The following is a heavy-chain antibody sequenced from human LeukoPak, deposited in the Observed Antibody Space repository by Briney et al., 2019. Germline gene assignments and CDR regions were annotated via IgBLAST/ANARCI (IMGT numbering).Heavy chain of an antibody. Sequence: ASVKVSCKASGYTFTGYYMHWVRQAPGQGLEWMGWINPNSGGTNYAQKFQGRATMTRDTSISTAYMELSRLRSDDTAVYYCATMYSSGRRHFYYYYGMDVWGQGTTVTVSS. J-gene: IGHJ6*02. CDR3: ATMYSSGRRHFYYYYGMDV. CDR1: GYTFTGYY. D-gene: IGHD6-19*01. CDR2: INPNSGGT. V-gene: IGHV1-2*02.